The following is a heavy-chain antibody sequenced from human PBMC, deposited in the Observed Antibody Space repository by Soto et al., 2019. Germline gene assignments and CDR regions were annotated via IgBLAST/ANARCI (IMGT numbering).Heavy chain of an antibody. CDR1: GYTLTELS. J-gene: IGHJ6*02. Sequence: ASVKVSCKVSGYTLTELSMHWVRQAPGKGLEWMGGFDPEDGETIYAQKFQGRVTMTEDTSTDTAYMELSSLRSEDTAVYYCATGGPQPQLYGMDVWGQGTTVTVSS. V-gene: IGHV1-24*01. D-gene: IGHD2-2*01. CDR2: FDPEDGET. CDR3: ATGGPQPQLYGMDV.